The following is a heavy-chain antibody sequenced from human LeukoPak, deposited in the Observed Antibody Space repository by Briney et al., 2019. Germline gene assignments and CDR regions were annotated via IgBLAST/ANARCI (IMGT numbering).Heavy chain of an antibody. J-gene: IGHJ4*02. CDR3: AKVSGVFIVGAYDY. Sequence: GRSLRLSCAASGFTFSSYGVHWVRQAPGKGLEWVAVISYDGSNKYYADSVKGRFTISRDNSKNTLYLQMNSLRAEDTAVYYCAKVSGVFIVGAYDYWGQGTLVTVSS. CDR1: GFTFSSYG. CDR2: ISYDGSNK. V-gene: IGHV3-30*18. D-gene: IGHD1-26*01.